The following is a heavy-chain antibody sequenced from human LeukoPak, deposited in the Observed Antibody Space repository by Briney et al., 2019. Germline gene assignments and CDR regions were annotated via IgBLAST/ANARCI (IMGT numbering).Heavy chain of an antibody. D-gene: IGHD3-22*01. CDR3: ARERGYYYDSSGYYYRGDWFDP. J-gene: IGHJ5*02. V-gene: IGHV1-18*01. Sequence: ASVKVSCKASGYTFTSYGISWVRQTPGQGLEWMGWISAYNGSTNYAQKLQGRVTMTTDTSTSTAYMELRSLRSDDTAVYYCARERGYYYDSSGYYYRGDWFDPWGQGTLVTVSS. CDR2: ISAYNGST. CDR1: GYTFTSYG.